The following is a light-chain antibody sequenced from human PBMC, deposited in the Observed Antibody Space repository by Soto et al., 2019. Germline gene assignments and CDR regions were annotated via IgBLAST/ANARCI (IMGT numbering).Light chain of an antibody. J-gene: IGKJ4*01. CDR1: QVISSW. CDR2: AAS. V-gene: IGKV1D-12*01. CDR3: DQSDGVRT. Sequence: EIPMTQTLSSVFASVGVRVTITCRASQVISSWLVWYQQKPGKAPKLLIYAASSLQSGVPSRFSCSGSGTDFTLMSSSLQPEDFATYYGDQSDGVRTFRGGTKVDIK.